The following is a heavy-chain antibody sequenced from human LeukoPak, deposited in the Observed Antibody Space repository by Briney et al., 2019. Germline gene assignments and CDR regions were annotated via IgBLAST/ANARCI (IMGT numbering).Heavy chain of an antibody. CDR3: ARAFSSSADYFDY. Sequence: GGSLRLSCAASGFTFRTYSMNWVRQAPGKGLEWVSSISSSSSYIYYADSVKGRFTISRDNAKNSLYLQMNSLRAEDAAVYYCARAFSSSADYFDYWGQGTLVTVSS. D-gene: IGHD6-6*01. CDR2: ISSSSSYI. V-gene: IGHV3-21*01. J-gene: IGHJ4*02. CDR1: GFTFRTYS.